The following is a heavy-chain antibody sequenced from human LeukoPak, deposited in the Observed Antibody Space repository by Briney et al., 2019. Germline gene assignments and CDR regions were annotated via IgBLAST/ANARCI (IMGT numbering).Heavy chain of an antibody. CDR3: ASGAMGAMWELPAVVY. CDR2: IIPIFGTA. J-gene: IGHJ4*02. D-gene: IGHD1-26*01. Sequence: GASVKVSCKASGGTFSSYAISWVRQAPGQGLEWMGGIIPIFGTANYAQKFQGRVTITTDESTSTAYMELSSLRSEDTAVYYCASGAMGAMWELPAVVYWGQGTLVTVSS. V-gene: IGHV1-69*05. CDR1: GGTFSSYA.